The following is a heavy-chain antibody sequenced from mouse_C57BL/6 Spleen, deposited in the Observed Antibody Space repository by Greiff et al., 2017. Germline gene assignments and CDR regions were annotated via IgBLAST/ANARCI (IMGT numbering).Heavy chain of an antibody. Sequence: VQLQQSGPELVKPGASVKITCKVSGYSFTDYNTNWVKQSNGKSLEWIGVINPNYGTTSYNQKFKGKATLTVDQSSSTAYMPLNILTSEDSAVYYCARQEAYYGSSYWYFDVWGTGTTVTVSS. CDR1: GYSFTDYN. D-gene: IGHD1-1*01. J-gene: IGHJ1*03. V-gene: IGHV1-39*01. CDR3: ARQEAYYGSSYWYFDV. CDR2: INPNYGTT.